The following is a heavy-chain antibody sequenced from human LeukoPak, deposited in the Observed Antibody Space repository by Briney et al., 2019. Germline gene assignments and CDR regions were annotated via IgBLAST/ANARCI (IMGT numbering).Heavy chain of an antibody. CDR1: GFTFSSYA. CDR3: ARARYSGSYIFDY. V-gene: IGHV3-64*01. CDR2: ISSNGGST. D-gene: IGHD1-26*01. J-gene: IGHJ4*02. Sequence: GGSLRLSCAASGFTFSSYAMYWVRQAPGKGLEYVSAISSNGGSTYYANSVKGRFTISRDNSKNTLYLQMGSLRAEDMAVYYCARARYSGSYIFDYWGQGTLVTVSS.